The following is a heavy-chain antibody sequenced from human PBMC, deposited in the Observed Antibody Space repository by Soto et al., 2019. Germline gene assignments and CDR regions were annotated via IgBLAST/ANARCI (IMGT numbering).Heavy chain of an antibody. CDR3: ARVKAYTGGAGDPLDR. V-gene: IGHV3-74*01. J-gene: IGHJ5*02. Sequence: GTRRLSCVTACLTLGDHWLSWVRQAPGKGLLSVSQIKGYWGSTNSAYSVRGRFTISKDSSRNTLYLQMSDLRVEDTGVYYCARVKAYTGGAGDPLDRWGQGTLVTASS. D-gene: IGHD2-21*01. CDR1: CLTLGDHW. CDR2: IKGYWGST.